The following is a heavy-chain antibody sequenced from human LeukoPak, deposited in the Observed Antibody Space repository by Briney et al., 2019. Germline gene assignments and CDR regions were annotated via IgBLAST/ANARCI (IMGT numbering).Heavy chain of an antibody. CDR2: INPNSGGT. J-gene: IGHJ4*02. D-gene: IGHD6-19*01. CDR1: GYTFTGYY. CDR3: ARETYSSGWYGGGY. Sequence: ASVKVSCKASGYTFTGYYMHWVRQAPGQGLEWMGWINPNSGGTNYAQKFQGRVTITRDTSISTAYMELSRLRSDDTAVYYCARETYSSGWYGGGYWGQGTLVTVSS. V-gene: IGHV1-2*02.